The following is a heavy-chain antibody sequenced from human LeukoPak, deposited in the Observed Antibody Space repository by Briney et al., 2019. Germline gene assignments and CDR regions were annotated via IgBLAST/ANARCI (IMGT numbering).Heavy chain of an antibody. D-gene: IGHD2-21*02. CDR3: ARSPAYCGGDCYYAY. J-gene: IGHJ4*02. CDR2: ISTYNGNA. CDR1: GYTFTSYG. Sequence: GASVKVSCKASGYTFTSYGINWVRQAPGQGLEWMGWISTYNGNANYAQKVQGRVTMTTDTSTTTAYMELRSLRSDDTAVYYCARSPAYCGGDCYYAYWGQGTLVTVSS. V-gene: IGHV1-18*01.